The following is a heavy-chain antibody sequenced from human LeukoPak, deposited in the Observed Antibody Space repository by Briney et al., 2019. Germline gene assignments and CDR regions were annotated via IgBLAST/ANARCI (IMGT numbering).Heavy chain of an antibody. Sequence: SVKVSCKASGGTFSSYAISWVRQAPGQGLEWMGGIIPIFGTANYAQKFQGRVTITADESTSTAYMELSSLRSEDTAVYYCARERVGQHSDQDAFDIWGQGTMVTVSS. CDR1: GGTFSSYA. CDR3: ARERVGQHSDQDAFDI. J-gene: IGHJ3*02. D-gene: IGHD6-13*01. CDR2: IIPIFGTA. V-gene: IGHV1-69*13.